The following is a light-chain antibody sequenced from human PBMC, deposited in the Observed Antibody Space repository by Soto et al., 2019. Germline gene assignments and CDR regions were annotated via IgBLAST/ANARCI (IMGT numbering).Light chain of an antibody. CDR1: QDIRGA. J-gene: IGKJ5*01. CDR2: DVS. CDR3: QQFNSYPIT. Sequence: AIQVTQSPSSLSASVGDRVTITCRASQDIRGALAWYQQKPGKAPKLLIYDVSTLESGVPSRFSGSGSGTDFTLTITSLQPGDFGTYICQQFNSYPITFGHGTRLDIK. V-gene: IGKV1-13*02.